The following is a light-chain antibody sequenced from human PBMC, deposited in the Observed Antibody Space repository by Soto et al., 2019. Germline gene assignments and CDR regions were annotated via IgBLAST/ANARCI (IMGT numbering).Light chain of an antibody. V-gene: IGKV1-5*03. CDR2: KAS. CDR1: QSISSW. CDR3: QQYNSYPS. Sequence: DIQMTQSPSTLSASVGDRVTITCRASQSISSWLAWYQQKPGKAPKLLIYKASSLESGVPSRFSGSGSGTAVTLTISSLPPDDFATYYCQQYNSYPSFGGGTKVEIK. J-gene: IGKJ4*01.